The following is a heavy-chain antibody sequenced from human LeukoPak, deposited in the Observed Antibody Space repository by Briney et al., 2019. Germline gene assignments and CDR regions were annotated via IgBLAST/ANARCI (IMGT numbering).Heavy chain of an antibody. CDR3: ARFDTTGTDYYYGMDV. CDR2: ISYDGSNK. V-gene: IGHV3-30-3*01. D-gene: IGHD1-1*01. Sequence: HPGRSLRLSCAASGFTFSSYAMHWVRQAPGKGLEWVAVISYDGSNKYYADSVKGRFTISRDNSKNTLYLQMNSLRAEDTAVYYCARFDTTGTDYYYGMDVWGQGTTVTISS. CDR1: GFTFSSYA. J-gene: IGHJ6*02.